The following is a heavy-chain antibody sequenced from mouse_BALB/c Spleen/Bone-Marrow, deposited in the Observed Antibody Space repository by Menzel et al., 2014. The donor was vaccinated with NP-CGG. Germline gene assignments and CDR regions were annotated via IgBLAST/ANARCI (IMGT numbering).Heavy chain of an antibody. CDR1: GFTLSSFG. V-gene: IGHV5-17*02. D-gene: IGHD2-4*01. CDR3: TRKGALITHYYAMDY. Sequence: EVKSVESGGGLVQPGGSRKLSCAASGFTLSSFGMHWVRQAPEKGLEWVAYISSGSGTIYYADTVKGRFTISRDNPKNTLFLQMTSLRSEDTAMYYCTRKGALITHYYAMDYWGQGTSVTVSS. CDR2: ISSGSGTI. J-gene: IGHJ4*01.